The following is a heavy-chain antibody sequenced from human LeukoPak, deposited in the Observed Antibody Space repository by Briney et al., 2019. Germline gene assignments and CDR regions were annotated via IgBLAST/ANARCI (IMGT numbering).Heavy chain of an antibody. CDR1: GGSISSGGYY. D-gene: IGHD3-3*01. V-gene: IGHV4-31*03. CDR3: ARVQGPYDFWSGYYIYGGYYFDY. CDR2: IYYSGST. J-gene: IGHJ4*02. Sequence: SETLSLTCTVSGGSISSGGYYWSWIRQHPGKGLEWIGYIYYSGSTYYNPSLKSRVTISVDTSKNQFSLKLSSVTAADTAVYYCARVQGPYDFWSGYYIYGGYYFDYWGQGTLVTVSS.